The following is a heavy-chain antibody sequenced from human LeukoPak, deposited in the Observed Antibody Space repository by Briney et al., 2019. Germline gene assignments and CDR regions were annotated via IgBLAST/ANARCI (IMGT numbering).Heavy chain of an antibody. CDR2: INQDGTET. CDR1: GFTFSDHW. D-gene: IGHD3-3*01. J-gene: IGHJ4*02. CDR3: ARVAYEFSSGYYFDY. V-gene: IGHV3-7*01. Sequence: GGSLRLSCAAFGFTFSDHWMSWVRQAPGKGLEWVANINQDGTETYNADSVRGRFTISRDNAKKSLNLQMNSLRVEDTAVYFCARVAYEFSSGYYFDYWGQGTLVTVSS.